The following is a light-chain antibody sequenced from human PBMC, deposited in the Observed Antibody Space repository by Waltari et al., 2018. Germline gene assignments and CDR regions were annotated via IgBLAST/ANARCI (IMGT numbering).Light chain of an antibody. CDR2: WAS. CDR1: QSVSHSSNNKNY. V-gene: IGKV4-1*01. Sequence: DIVMTQSPESLAVSLGERATINCKSIQSVSHSSNNKNYLAWYQQKLGQPPKLLIYWASTREAGVPDGVSGSGSGTDFTLTISSLQAEEVAVYYCQQYYDIHPAFGQGTKLEI. J-gene: IGKJ2*01. CDR3: QQYYDIHPA.